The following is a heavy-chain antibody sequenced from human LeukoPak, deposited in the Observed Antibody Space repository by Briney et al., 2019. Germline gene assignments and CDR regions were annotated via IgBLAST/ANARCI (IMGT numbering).Heavy chain of an antibody. Sequence: PSETLTLTCAVSGGSISSTNWWSWLRPPPGKGLGGIGYIYYSGNTNYNPSLKSRVTISVDTSKNQFSLKLTSVTAADTAVYYCARDSVRGFDYCGQGTLVTVSS. CDR2: IYYSGNT. V-gene: IGHV4-4*02. CDR1: GGSISSTNW. J-gene: IGHJ4*02. D-gene: IGHD3-10*01. CDR3: ARDSVRGFDY.